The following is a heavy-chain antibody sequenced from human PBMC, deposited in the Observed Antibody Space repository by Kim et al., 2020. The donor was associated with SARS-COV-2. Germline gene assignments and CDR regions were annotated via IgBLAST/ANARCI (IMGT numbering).Heavy chain of an antibody. D-gene: IGHD3-22*01. CDR1: GGSFSGYY. V-gene: IGHV4-34*01. CDR2: INHSGST. J-gene: IGHJ1*01. Sequence: SETLSLTCAVYGGSFSGYYWSWIRQPPGKGLEWIGEINHSGSTNYNPSLKSRVTISVDTSKNQFSLKLSSVTAADTAVYYCARGSQRFITMIVGRTGDF. CDR3: ARGSQRFITMIVGRTGDF.